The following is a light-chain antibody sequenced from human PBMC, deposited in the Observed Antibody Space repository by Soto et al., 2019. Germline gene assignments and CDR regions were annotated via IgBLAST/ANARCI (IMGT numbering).Light chain of an antibody. CDR1: SSNIGNNY. Sequence: QSVLTQPPSVSAAPGQTVTISCSGSSSNIGNNYVSWYQQLPGAAPKLLIYDNSVRPSGIPDRFSGSKSGTSATLGITGLQTGDEADYYCGTWDSSLSAVLFGGGTKVTVL. J-gene: IGLJ2*01. CDR2: DNS. V-gene: IGLV1-51*01. CDR3: GTWDSSLSAVL.